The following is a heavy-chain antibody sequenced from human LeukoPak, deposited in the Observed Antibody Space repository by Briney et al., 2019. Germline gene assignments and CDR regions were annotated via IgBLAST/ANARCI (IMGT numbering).Heavy chain of an antibody. CDR1: GYTFTSYG. CDR2: ISAYNGNT. Sequence: ASVKVSCKASGYTFTSYGISWVRQAPGQGLEWMGWISAYNGNTNYAQKLQGRVTITTDTSTSTAYMELRRLRSDDTAVYYCARAHSSGWYGEVYWGQGTLVTVSS. D-gene: IGHD6-19*01. CDR3: ARAHSSGWYGEVY. J-gene: IGHJ4*02. V-gene: IGHV1-18*01.